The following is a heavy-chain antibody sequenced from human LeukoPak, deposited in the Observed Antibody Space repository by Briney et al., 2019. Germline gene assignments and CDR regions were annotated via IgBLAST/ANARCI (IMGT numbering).Heavy chain of an antibody. D-gene: IGHD3-16*02. J-gene: IGHJ4*02. V-gene: IGHV3-7*01. CDR1: GFTFSSYW. CDR3: ARSYYVWGSYPPDDY. CDR2: IKQDGSEK. Sequence: GGSLRLSCAASGFTFSSYWMSWVRQAPGKGLEWVANIKQDGSEKYYVDSVKGRFTISRDNAKNSLYLQMNSLRAEDTAVYYCARSYYVWGSYPPDDYWGQGTQVTVSS.